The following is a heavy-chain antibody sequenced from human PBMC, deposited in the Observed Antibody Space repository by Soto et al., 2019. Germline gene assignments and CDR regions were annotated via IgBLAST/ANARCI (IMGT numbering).Heavy chain of an antibody. D-gene: IGHD3-10*01. V-gene: IGHV3-30*18. Sequence: GSLRLSCAGSGFTFRWFGMNWVRQAPGKGLEWVARISNDGSNEYYVDPVKGRFTISRDNSKNPLYLQMDSLRAEDTAVYYCAKGEVRGIIPSYFDYWGLGTLVTVSS. CDR3: AKGEVRGIIPSYFDY. CDR2: ISNDGSNE. J-gene: IGHJ4*02. CDR1: GFTFRWFG.